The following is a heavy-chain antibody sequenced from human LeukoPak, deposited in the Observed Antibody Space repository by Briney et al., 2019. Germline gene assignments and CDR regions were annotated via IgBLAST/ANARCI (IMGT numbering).Heavy chain of an antibody. J-gene: IGHJ4*02. CDR3: AKGSRMITFGGVIVRAFY. CDR1: GFTFDDYA. CDR2: ISWNSGSI. Sequence: GGSLRLSCAASGFTFDDYAMHWVRQAPGKGLEWVSGISWNSGSIGYADSVKGRFTISRDNAKNSLYLQMNSLRAEDTALYYCAKGSRMITFGGVIVRAFYWGQGTLVTVSS. V-gene: IGHV3-9*01. D-gene: IGHD3-16*02.